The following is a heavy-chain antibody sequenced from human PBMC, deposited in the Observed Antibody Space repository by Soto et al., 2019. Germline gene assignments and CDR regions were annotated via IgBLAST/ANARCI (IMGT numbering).Heavy chain of an antibody. CDR2: ISYDGSNK. CDR3: AKDPGYCSGGSCYSRGVYYGMDV. J-gene: IGHJ6*02. D-gene: IGHD2-15*01. V-gene: IGHV3-30*18. Sequence: PGGSLRLSCAASGFTFSSYGMHWVRQAPGKGLEWVAVISYDGSNKYYADSVKGRFTISRDNSRNTLYLQTNSLRAEDTAVYYCAKDPGYCSGGSCYSRGVYYGMDVWGQGTTVTVSS. CDR1: GFTFSSYG.